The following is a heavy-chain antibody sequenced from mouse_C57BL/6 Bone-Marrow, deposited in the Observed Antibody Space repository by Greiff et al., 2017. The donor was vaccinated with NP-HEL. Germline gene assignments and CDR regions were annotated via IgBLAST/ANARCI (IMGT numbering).Heavy chain of an antibody. D-gene: IGHD2-4*01. Sequence: DVKLVESGGDLVKPGGSLKLSCAASGFTFSSYGMSWVRQTPDKRLEWVATISSGGSYTYYPDSVKGRFTISRDNAKNTLYLQMSSLKSEDTAMYYCARRAYDSAWFAYWGQGTLVTVSA. CDR1: GFTFSSYG. CDR2: ISSGGSYT. V-gene: IGHV5-6*02. J-gene: IGHJ3*01. CDR3: ARRAYDSAWFAY.